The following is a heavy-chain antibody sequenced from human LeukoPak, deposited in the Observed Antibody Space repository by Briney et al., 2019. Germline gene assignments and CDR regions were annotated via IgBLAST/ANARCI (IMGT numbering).Heavy chain of an antibody. V-gene: IGHV1-46*01. CDR3: ARTLGGPDAFDI. Sequence: ASVKVSCKASGYTFTSYYIHWVRQAPGQGLEWMGIINPSGGSTSYAQKFQGRVTMTRDTSTTTVYMELSSLRSEDTAVYYCARTLGGPDAFDIWGQGTMVTVSS. J-gene: IGHJ3*02. CDR2: INPSGGST. D-gene: IGHD2-15*01. CDR1: GYTFTSYY.